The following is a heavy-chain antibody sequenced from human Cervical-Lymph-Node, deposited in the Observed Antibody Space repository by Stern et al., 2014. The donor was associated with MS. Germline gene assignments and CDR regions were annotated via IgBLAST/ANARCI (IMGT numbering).Heavy chain of an antibody. D-gene: IGHD1-26*01. V-gene: IGHV3-21*06. Sequence: EVHLVESGGGLVKPGGSLLLSCAASGFPFSSHSMNWVRQAPGKGLAWVSSISSVGSFYAESVQGRFTISRDNAKDSLFLQMNSLRVDDTAVYYCAREPQGGAWYYGMDVWGQGTTVTVSS. CDR3: AREPQGGAWYYGMDV. CDR2: ISSVGS. CDR1: GFPFSSHS. J-gene: IGHJ6*02.